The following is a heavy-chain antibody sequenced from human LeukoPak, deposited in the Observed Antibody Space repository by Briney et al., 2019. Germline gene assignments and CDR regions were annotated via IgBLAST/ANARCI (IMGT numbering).Heavy chain of an antibody. CDR1: GGSVSSGSYY. D-gene: IGHD3-10*01. Sequence: SETLSLTCTVSGGSVSSGSYYWSWVRQPPGKGLEWIGYIYYSGSTNYNPSLKSRVTMSVDTSKNQFSLNLSSVTAADTAVYYCARSTYYYASGSSNWFDPWGQGTLVTVSS. CDR2: IYYSGST. J-gene: IGHJ5*02. V-gene: IGHV4-61*01. CDR3: ARSTYYYASGSSNWFDP.